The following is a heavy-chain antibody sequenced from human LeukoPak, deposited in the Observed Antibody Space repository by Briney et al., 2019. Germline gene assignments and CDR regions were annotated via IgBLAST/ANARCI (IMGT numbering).Heavy chain of an antibody. D-gene: IGHD3-10*01. Sequence: GGSLRLSCAASGFNFDDYAMHWVRQAPGKGLEWVSLISVEGDSTYYADSVKGRFTISRDNSKNSLYLQMNSLRAEDNGLYYCAKEMGRGYLGGVFDIWGQGTMVTVSS. CDR2: ISVEGDST. J-gene: IGHJ3*02. V-gene: IGHV3-43*02. CDR1: GFNFDDYA. CDR3: AKEMGRGYLGGVFDI.